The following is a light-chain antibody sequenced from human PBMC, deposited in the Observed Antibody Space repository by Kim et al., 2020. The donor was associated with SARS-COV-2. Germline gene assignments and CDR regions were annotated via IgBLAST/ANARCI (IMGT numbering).Light chain of an antibody. CDR1: SSDVGRYNY. CDR3: SSYTSSSTWV. V-gene: IGLV2-14*01. CDR2: DVS. Sequence: QSALTQPASVSGSPGQSNTISCTGSSSDVGRYNYVSWYQQHPGKAPKLMIYDVSKRPSGVSNRFSGSKSGNTASLTISGLQAEDEADYYCSSYTSSSTWVFGGGTKVTVL. J-gene: IGLJ3*02.